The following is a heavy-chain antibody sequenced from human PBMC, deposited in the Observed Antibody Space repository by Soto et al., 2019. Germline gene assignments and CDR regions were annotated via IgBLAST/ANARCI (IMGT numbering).Heavy chain of an antibody. J-gene: IGHJ4*02. D-gene: IGHD4-17*01. CDR3: ATQRDYGDYGAFDY. V-gene: IGHV1-2*04. Sequence: QVQLVQSGAEVKKPGASVKVSCKASGYTFTGYHMHWVRQAPGQGLEWMGWINPNSGDTNYAQKFQGWVTMTRDTSISTAYMELSRLRSDDTAVYYCATQRDYGDYGAFDYWGQGTLVTVSS. CDR2: INPNSGDT. CDR1: GYTFTGYH.